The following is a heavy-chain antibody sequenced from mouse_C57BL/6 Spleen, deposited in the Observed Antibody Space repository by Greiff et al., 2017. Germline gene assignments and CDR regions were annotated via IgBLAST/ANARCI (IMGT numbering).Heavy chain of an antibody. CDR2: ISSGSSTI. CDR1: GFTFSDYG. CDR3: ARREAGDYYFDY. Sequence: EVMLVESGGGLVKPGGSLKLSCAASGFTFSDYGMHWVRQAPEKGLAWVAYISSGSSTIYYADTVKGRFTISRDNAKNTLFLQMTSLRSEDTAMYYCARREAGDYYFDYWGQGTTLTVSS. D-gene: IGHD3-2*02. J-gene: IGHJ2*01. V-gene: IGHV5-17*01.